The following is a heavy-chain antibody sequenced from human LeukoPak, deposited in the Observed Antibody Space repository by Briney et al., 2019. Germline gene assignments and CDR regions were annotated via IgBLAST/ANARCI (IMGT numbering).Heavy chain of an antibody. CDR2: ISGDSRYI. CDR1: GFTFSNS. J-gene: IGHJ4*02. CDR3: ASYGDFDY. D-gene: IGHD4-17*01. V-gene: IGHV3-21*01. Sequence: GGSLRLSCAASGFTFSNSMNWVRQAPGKGLEWVSAISGDSRYIYYADSVRGRFTISRDNAENSLYLQMNSLRVEDTAVYYCASYGDFDYWGQGTLVTVSS.